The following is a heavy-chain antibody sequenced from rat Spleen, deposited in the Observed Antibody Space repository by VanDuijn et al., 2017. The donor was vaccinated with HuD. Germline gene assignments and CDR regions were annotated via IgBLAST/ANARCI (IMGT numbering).Heavy chain of an antibody. D-gene: IGHD1-12*03. J-gene: IGHJ1*01. CDR3: GRHAYYDGYYHWYFDL. CDR1: GFTFSDYN. CDR2: ISYDGSIT. V-gene: IGHV5-7*01. Sequence: EVQLVESGGGLVQPGRSLKLSCAASGFTFSDYNMAWVRQAPKKGLEWVATISYDGSITYYRDSVKGRFTISRDNAKSTLYLQMDSLRSEVTATYYCGRHAYYDGYYHWYFDLWGPGTMVTVSS.